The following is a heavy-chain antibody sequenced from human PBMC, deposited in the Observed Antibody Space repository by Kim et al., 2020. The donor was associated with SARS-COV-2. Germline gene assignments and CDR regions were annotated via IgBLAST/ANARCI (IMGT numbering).Heavy chain of an antibody. V-gene: IGHV3-49*03. Sequence: GGSLRLSCTASGFTFGDYAMSWFRQAPGKGLEWVGFIRSKAYGGTTEYAASVKGRFTISRDDSKSIAYLQMNSLKTEDTAVYYCTRGYFLSGPAAIAGEWGQGTLVTVSS. CDR1: GFTFGDYA. CDR2: IRSKAYGGTT. J-gene: IGHJ4*02. CDR3: TRGYFLSGPAAIAGE. D-gene: IGHD2-2*01.